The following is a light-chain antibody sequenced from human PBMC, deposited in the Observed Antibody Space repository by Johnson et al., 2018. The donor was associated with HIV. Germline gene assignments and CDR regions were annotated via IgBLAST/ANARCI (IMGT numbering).Light chain of an antibody. J-gene: IGLJ1*01. CDR1: SSNIGNNY. Sequence: QPPSVSAAPGQKVTISCSGSSSNIGNNYVSWYQHLPGTAPKLLIYDNNKRPSGIPDRFSGSKSGTSATLVITGLQTGDEADYYCGAWDSSLSAHFVFGTGTKVTVL. CDR3: GAWDSSLSAHFV. CDR2: DNN. V-gene: IGLV1-51*01.